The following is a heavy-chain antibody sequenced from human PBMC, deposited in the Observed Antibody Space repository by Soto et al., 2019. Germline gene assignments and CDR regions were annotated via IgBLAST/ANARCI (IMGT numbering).Heavy chain of an antibody. CDR3: ASTIVANEGWFDP. Sequence: SETLSLTCTVSGGAISSSSYYWGWIRQPPGKGLEWIGSIYYSGSTYYNPSLKSRVTISVDTSKNQFSLKLSSVTAADTAVYYCASTIVANEGWFDPWGQGTLVTVSS. CDR2: IYYSGST. V-gene: IGHV4-39*01. CDR1: GGAISSSSYY. D-gene: IGHD5-12*01. J-gene: IGHJ5*02.